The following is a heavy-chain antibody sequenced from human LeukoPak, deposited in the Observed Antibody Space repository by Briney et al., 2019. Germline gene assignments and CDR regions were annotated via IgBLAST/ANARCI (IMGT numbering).Heavy chain of an antibody. CDR3: AGLVGRYSSGLYYYYFDY. CDR2: RYLSGTT. Sequence: SGTLSLTCPVSGDSINSLDLWSWVRQPPGKGLEWIGERYLSGTTHSNPSVKSRVTISIDKSKNQFFLNLSSVTAADTAVYYCAGLVGRYSSGLYYYYFDYWGQGTLVTVSS. J-gene: IGHJ4*02. CDR1: GDSINSLDL. V-gene: IGHV4-4*02. D-gene: IGHD3-22*01.